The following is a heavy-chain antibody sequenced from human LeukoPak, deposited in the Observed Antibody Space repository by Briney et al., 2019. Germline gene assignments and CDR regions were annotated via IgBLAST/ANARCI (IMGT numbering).Heavy chain of an antibody. V-gene: IGHV4-39*01. CDR3: ARHSQWELERNWFDP. CDR2: IYYSGST. Sequence: SETLSLTCTVSGGSISSYYWGWIRQPPGKGLEWIGSIYYSGSTYYNPSLKSRVTISVDTSKNQFSLKLSSVTAADTAVYYCARHSQWELERNWFDPWGQGTLVTVSS. D-gene: IGHD1-26*01. J-gene: IGHJ5*02. CDR1: GGSISSYY.